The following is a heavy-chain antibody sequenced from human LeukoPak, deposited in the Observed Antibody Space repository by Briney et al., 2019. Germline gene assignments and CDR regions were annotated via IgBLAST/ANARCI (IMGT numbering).Heavy chain of an antibody. D-gene: IGHD3-16*01. V-gene: IGHV3-30*02. CDR3: AKRADYYDSSRALYDAFDL. J-gene: IGHJ3*01. CDR2: IRYDGNDK. CDR1: GFTFRTYG. Sequence: GGSLRLSCAASGFTFRTYGMHWVRQAPGKGLEWVTFIRYDGNDKYYADSVKGRFTISRDNSKNTLFLQMNSLRVEDTAVYYCAKRADYYDSSRALYDAFDLWGQGTMVTVSS.